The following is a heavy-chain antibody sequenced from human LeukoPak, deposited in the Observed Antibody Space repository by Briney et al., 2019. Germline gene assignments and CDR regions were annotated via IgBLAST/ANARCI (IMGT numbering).Heavy chain of an antibody. Sequence: GGSLRLSCVGSGFTISNYWMHWVRQAAGTGLMWVSRIHPDGRITTYADSVKGRFTISRDNAKNTLYLQMNSLRAEDTAVYYCAPQQAYSPYNWFDPWGQGTLVTVSS. CDR1: GFTISNYW. CDR2: IHPDGRIT. D-gene: IGHD5-12*01. J-gene: IGHJ5*02. V-gene: IGHV3-74*03. CDR3: APQQAYSPYNWFDP.